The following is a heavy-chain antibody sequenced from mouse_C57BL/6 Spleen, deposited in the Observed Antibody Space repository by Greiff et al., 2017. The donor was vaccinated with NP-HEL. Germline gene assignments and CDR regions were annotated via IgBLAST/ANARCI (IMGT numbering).Heavy chain of an antibody. CDR2: IDPSDSYT. V-gene: IGHV1-50*01. J-gene: IGHJ2*01. CDR1: GYTFTSYW. Sequence: VQLQQPGAELVKPGASVKLSCKASGYTFTSYWMQWVKQRPGQGLEWIGEIDPSDSYTNYNQKFKGKATLTVDTSSSTAYMQLSSLTSEDSAFYYGARWGVVAVDYWGQGTTLTVSS. CDR3: ARWGVVAVDY. D-gene: IGHD1-1*01.